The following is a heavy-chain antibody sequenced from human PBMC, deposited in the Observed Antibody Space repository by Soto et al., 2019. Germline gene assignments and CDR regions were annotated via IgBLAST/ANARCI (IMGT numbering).Heavy chain of an antibody. CDR1: GYTFTSYD. J-gene: IGHJ4*02. CDR2: MNPNSGNT. V-gene: IGHV1-8*01. D-gene: IGHD3-3*01. Sequence: ASVKVSCKASGYTFTSYDINWVRQAIGQGLEWMGWMNPNSGNTGYAQKFQGRVTMTRNTSISTAYMELSSLRSEDTAVYYCARGHSTIFGVVIGDYWGQGTLVTVSS. CDR3: ARGHSTIFGVVIGDY.